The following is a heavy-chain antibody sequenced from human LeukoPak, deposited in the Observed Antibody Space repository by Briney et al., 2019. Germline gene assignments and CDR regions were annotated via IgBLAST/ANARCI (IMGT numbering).Heavy chain of an antibody. J-gene: IGHJ4*02. CDR2: INHSGST. CDR1: GGSFSGYY. CDR3: ARDGRTTYDY. Sequence: SETLSLTCAVYGGSFSGYYWSWIRQPPGKGLEWIGEINHSGSTNYNPSLKSRVTISVDTSKNQFSLKLSSVTAADTAVYYCARDGRTTYDYWGQGTLVTVSS. D-gene: IGHD1-26*01. V-gene: IGHV4-34*01.